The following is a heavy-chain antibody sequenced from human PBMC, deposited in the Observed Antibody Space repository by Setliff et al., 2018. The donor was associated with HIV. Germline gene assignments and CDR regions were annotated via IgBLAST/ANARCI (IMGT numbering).Heavy chain of an antibody. Sequence: GGSLRLSCTASGFTFGSYWIHWVRQAPGTGLVWVSRINGDASSKNYADSVKGRFSISRDYSKNTLYLQMNSLRAEDTAMYYCAKNMPSGDPFEYWGQGTLVTVSS. CDR2: INGDASSK. V-gene: IGHV3-74*01. D-gene: IGHD7-27*01. J-gene: IGHJ4*02. CDR1: GFTFGSYW. CDR3: AKNMPSGDPFEY.